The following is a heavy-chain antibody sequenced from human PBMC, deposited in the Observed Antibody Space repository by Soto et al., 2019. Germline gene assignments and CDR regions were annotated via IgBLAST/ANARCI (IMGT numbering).Heavy chain of an antibody. Sequence: SVKVSCKASGGTFSSYAISWVRQAPGQGLEWMGGVIPIFGTANYAQKFQGRVTITADESTSTAYMELSSLRSEDTAVYYCARDRVHHQRLRGDYYYGRGVRGKGTRITFSS. J-gene: IGHJ6*04. CDR3: ARDRVHHQRLRGDYYYGRGV. D-gene: IGHD6-25*01. CDR2: VIPIFGTA. CDR1: GGTFSSYA. V-gene: IGHV1-69*13.